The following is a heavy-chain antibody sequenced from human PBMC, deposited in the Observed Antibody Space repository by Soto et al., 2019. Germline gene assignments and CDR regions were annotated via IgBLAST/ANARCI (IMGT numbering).Heavy chain of an antibody. CDR1: GFTFSSYA. V-gene: IGHV3-23*01. Sequence: PGGSLRLSCAASGFTFSSYAMSWVRQAPGKGLEWVSAISGSGGSTYYADSVKGRFTISRDNSKNTLYLQMNSLRAEDTGVYYCTTDSRTTMPEVRFDYWGHGTLVTVSS. D-gene: IGHD3-10*01. J-gene: IGHJ4*01. CDR3: TTDSRTTMPEVRFDY. CDR2: ISGSGGST.